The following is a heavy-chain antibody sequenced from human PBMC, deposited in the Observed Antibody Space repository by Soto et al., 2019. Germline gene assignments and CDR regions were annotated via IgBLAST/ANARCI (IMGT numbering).Heavy chain of an antibody. Sequence: QVKLVQSGAEVKKPGASVKVSCKASGYTFTSYGINWVRQAPGQGLEWMGWISAYNGNTNYAQKLQGRVTMTTDTSTSTAYMELRSLRSDDTAVYYCARVITGTTFYYYYGMDVWGQGTTVTVSS. CDR3: ARVITGTTFYYYYGMDV. CDR1: GYTFTSYG. J-gene: IGHJ6*02. CDR2: ISAYNGNT. V-gene: IGHV1-18*01. D-gene: IGHD1-7*01.